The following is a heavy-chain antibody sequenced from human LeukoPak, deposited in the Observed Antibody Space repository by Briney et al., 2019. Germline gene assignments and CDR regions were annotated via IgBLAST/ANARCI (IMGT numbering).Heavy chain of an antibody. V-gene: IGHV1-2*02. Sequence: ASVKVSCKASGYTFTGYYMHWVRQAPGQGLEWMGWINPNSGGTNYAQKFQGRVTMTEDTSTDTAYMELSSLRSEDTAVYYCATDLGPVGSGYYWGQGTLVTVSS. J-gene: IGHJ4*02. CDR2: INPNSGGT. CDR1: GYTFTGYY. D-gene: IGHD6-25*01. CDR3: ATDLGPVGSGYY.